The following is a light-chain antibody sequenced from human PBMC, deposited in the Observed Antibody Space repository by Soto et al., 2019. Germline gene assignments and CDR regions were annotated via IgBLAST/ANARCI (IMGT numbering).Light chain of an antibody. J-gene: IGKJ2*01. Sequence: DIPMTQSPSSLSASVGDRVTITCRASQSISSYLNWYQQKPGKAPKLLIYAASSLQSGVPSRCSGSGSGTDFTLTISSLQPEDFATYYCQQSYSTPYTFGQGTKLEIK. CDR1: QSISSY. CDR3: QQSYSTPYT. V-gene: IGKV1-39*01. CDR2: AAS.